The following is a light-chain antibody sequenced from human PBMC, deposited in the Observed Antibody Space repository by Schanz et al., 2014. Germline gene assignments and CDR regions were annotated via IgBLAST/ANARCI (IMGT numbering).Light chain of an antibody. J-gene: IGLJ1*01. CDR2: EVS. Sequence: QSVLTQPPSASGSPGQSVTISCTGTSSDVGGYNFVSWYQQHPGKAPKLMIYEVSNRPSGVPDRFSGSKSANTASLTISGLQAEDEADYFCCSYAGRTTFYVFGTGTKLTVL. CDR1: SSDVGGYNF. V-gene: IGLV2-8*01. CDR3: CSYAGRTTFYV.